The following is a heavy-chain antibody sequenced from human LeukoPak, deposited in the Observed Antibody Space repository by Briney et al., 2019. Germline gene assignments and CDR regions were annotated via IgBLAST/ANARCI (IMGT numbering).Heavy chain of an antibody. CDR2: IYYSGST. CDR1: GVSISSGSYL. Sequence: SETLSLTCTVSGVSISSGSYLWGWIRQPPGRGLEWIGSIYYSGSTYYNPSLKSRVTISVDTSKNQFSLKLSSVTAADTAVYYCASLSISGEIDYWGQGTLVTVSS. CDR3: ASLSISGEIDY. V-gene: IGHV4-39*07. D-gene: IGHD3-10*01. J-gene: IGHJ4*02.